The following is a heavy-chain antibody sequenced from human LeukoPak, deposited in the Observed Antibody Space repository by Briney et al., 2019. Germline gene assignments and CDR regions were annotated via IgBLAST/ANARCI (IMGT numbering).Heavy chain of an antibody. CDR2: ISSNGATT. J-gene: IGHJ4*02. Sequence: GGSLRLSCSASGFIFSGYGMHCVRQAPGMRLEFVSAISSNGATTYYADSVKGRFTISRDKSKNTLYLQMSSLRAEDTALYYCVKVDRRDGYNYLDYWGQGTLVTVSS. CDR1: GFIFSGYG. V-gene: IGHV3-64D*06. CDR3: VKVDRRDGYNYLDY. D-gene: IGHD5-24*01.